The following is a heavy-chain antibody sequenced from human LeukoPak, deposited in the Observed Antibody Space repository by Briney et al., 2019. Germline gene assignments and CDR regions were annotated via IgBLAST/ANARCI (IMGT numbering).Heavy chain of an antibody. CDR1: GFTFSSYS. Sequence: GGSLRLSCAASGFTFSSYSMNWVRQAPGKGLEWVSSISSSSYIYYADSVKGRFTISRDNAKNSLYLQMNSLRAEDTAVYYCARDADYYDSSGYADYWGQGTLVTVSS. CDR2: ISSSSYI. V-gene: IGHV3-21*01. CDR3: ARDADYYDSSGYADY. D-gene: IGHD3-22*01. J-gene: IGHJ4*02.